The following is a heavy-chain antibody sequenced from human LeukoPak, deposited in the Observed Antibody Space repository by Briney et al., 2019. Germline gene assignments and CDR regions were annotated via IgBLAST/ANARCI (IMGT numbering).Heavy chain of an antibody. CDR2: INHSGST. Sequence: SETLSLTCTVSGGSISSYYWSWIRQPPGKGLEWIGEINHSGSTNYNPSLKSRVTISVDTSKNQFSLKLSSVTAADTAVYYCARHRGSVLRYFDWPHYFDYWGQGTLVTVSS. V-gene: IGHV4-34*01. CDR3: ARHRGSVLRYFDWPHYFDY. J-gene: IGHJ4*02. D-gene: IGHD3-9*01. CDR1: GGSISSYY.